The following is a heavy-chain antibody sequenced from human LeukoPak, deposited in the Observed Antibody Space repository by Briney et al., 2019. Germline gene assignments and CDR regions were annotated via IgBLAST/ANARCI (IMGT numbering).Heavy chain of an antibody. CDR1: GYTFTSYD. CDR3: ARVRNMVRGVIISY. CDR2: MNPNSGNT. D-gene: IGHD3-10*01. Sequence: ASVKVSCKASGYTFTSYDINWVRQATGQGLEWMGWMNPNSGNTGYAQKFQGRVTMTRNTSISTAYMELSSLRSEDTAVYYCARVRNMVRGVIISYWGQGTLVTASS. J-gene: IGHJ4*02. V-gene: IGHV1-8*01.